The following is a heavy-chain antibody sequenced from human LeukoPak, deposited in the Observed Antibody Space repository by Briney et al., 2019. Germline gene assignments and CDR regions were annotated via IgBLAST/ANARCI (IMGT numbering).Heavy chain of an antibody. CDR2: ISSNGGST. V-gene: IGHV3-64*01. D-gene: IGHD2-15*01. CDR3: GREGGDY. CDR1: GFTFSSYA. J-gene: IGHJ4*02. Sequence: GGSLRLSCAASGFTFSSYAMHWVRQAPGKGLEYVSAISSNGGSTYYANSVKGRFTSSRDNSKNTLYLQMGSLRAEDLAVYYCGREGGDYWGQGPLVTVSS.